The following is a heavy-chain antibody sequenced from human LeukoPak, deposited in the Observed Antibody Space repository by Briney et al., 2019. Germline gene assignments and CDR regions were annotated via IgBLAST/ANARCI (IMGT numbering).Heavy chain of an antibody. Sequence: GESLKISCKGSGYSFTSYWIIWVGQMPGKGLEWMGRIVPSDSYTNYSPSFQGHVTISADKSISTAYLQSRSLKASDAAMYYCARRRGGSEHYYYYGMDVWGKGTTVTVSS. CDR1: GYSFTSYW. D-gene: IGHD2-15*01. CDR3: ARRRGGSEHYYYYGMDV. J-gene: IGHJ6*04. CDR2: IVPSDSYT. V-gene: IGHV5-10-1*01.